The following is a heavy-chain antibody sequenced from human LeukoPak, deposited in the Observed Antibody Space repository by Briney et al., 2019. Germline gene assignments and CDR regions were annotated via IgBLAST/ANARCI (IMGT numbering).Heavy chain of an antibody. CDR2: INPSGGST. V-gene: IGHV1-46*01. J-gene: IGHJ6*03. D-gene: IGHD2-21*01. CDR3: ARGRGTIGSNRDFYFYYYMDI. CDR1: GYTFTSDY. Sequence: ASVKVSCKASGYTFTSDYVHWVRQAPGQGLEWMGIINPSGGSTSYAQKFQGRVTITRDTSASTVYMELSSLRPDDMAVYYCARGRGTIGSNRDFYFYYYMDIWGNGTTVTVSS.